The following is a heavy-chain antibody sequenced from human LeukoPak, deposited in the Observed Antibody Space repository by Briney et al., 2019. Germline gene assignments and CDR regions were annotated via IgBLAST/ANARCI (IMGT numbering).Heavy chain of an antibody. J-gene: IGHJ4*02. Sequence: SETLSLTCAVYGGSFSGYYWSWIRQPPGKGLESIGEINHSGSTNYNPSLKSRVTISVDTSKNQFSLKLSSVTAADTAVYYCARGVYYYDSSGYSRTGYYFDYWGQGTLVTVSS. V-gene: IGHV4-34*01. CDR2: INHSGST. CDR3: ARGVYYYDSSGYSRTGYYFDY. CDR1: GGSFSGYY. D-gene: IGHD3-22*01.